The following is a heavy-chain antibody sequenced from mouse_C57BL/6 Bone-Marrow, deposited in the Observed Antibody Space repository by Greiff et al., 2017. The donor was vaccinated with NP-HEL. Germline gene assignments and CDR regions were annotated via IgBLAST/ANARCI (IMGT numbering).Heavy chain of an antibody. Sequence: QVQLQQPGAELVKPGASVKMSCKASGYTFTSYWITWVKQRPGQGLEWIGDIYPGSGRTNYNEKFKSKATLTVDTSSSTAYMQLSSLTSEDSAVYYCAREEYYGSSPAFDYWGQGTTLTVSS. D-gene: IGHD1-1*01. CDR3: AREEYYGSSPAFDY. J-gene: IGHJ2*01. V-gene: IGHV1-55*01. CDR2: IYPGSGRT. CDR1: GYTFTSYW.